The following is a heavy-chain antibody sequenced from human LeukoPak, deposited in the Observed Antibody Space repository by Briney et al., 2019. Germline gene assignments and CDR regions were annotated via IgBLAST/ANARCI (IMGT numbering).Heavy chain of an antibody. V-gene: IGHV7-4-1*02. D-gene: IGHD3-22*01. CDR3: ARVDYYDSSGYGNWFDP. CDR2: INTNTGNP. Sequence: ASVKVSCKASGYTFTIYAMNWVRQAPGQGLEWMGWINTNTGNPTYAQGFTGRFVFSLDTSVSTAYLQISSLKAEDTAVYYCARVDYYDSSGYGNWFDPWGQGTLVTVSS. J-gene: IGHJ5*02. CDR1: GYTFTIYA.